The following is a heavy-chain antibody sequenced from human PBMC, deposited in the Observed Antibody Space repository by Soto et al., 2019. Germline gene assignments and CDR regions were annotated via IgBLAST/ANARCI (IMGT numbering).Heavy chain of an antibody. J-gene: IGHJ6*03. Sequence: EVQLVESGGGLVKPGGSLRLSCAASGFTFSSYSMNWVRQAPGKGLEWVSSISSSSSYIYYADSVKGRFTISRDNAKNSLYLQMTSLRAEDTAVYYCARDRPPSSYRNYHYYYMDVWGKGTTVTVSS. D-gene: IGHD1-26*01. CDR2: ISSSSSYI. V-gene: IGHV3-21*01. CDR1: GFTFSSYS. CDR3: ARDRPPSSYRNYHYYYMDV.